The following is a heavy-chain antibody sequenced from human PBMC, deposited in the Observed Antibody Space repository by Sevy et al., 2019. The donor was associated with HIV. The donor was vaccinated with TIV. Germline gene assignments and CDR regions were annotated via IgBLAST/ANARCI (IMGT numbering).Heavy chain of an antibody. Sequence: GGYLRLSCVASEFTFSNFWMSWVRQAPGKGLEWVANIKQDGSEKNYVDSVKGRFTISRDNAKNSMYLEMNSLRAEDTAVYSCARGLDYYDRSGYPDYWGQGTLVTVSS. D-gene: IGHD3-22*01. J-gene: IGHJ4*02. V-gene: IGHV3-7*03. CDR1: EFTFSNFW. CDR3: ARGLDYYDRSGYPDY. CDR2: IKQDGSEK.